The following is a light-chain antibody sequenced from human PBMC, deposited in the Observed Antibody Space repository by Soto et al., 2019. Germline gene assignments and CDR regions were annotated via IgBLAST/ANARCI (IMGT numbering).Light chain of an antibody. CDR3: QQYGRSPFT. CDR1: QSVSSSY. V-gene: IGKV3-20*01. Sequence: EIVLTQAPGTLSLSPGERATLSCRASQSVSSSYLAWYQQKPGQAPRLLVYGASSRATGIPDRFSGSGSGTDLTLTISRVEPEDFAVYYCQQYGRSPFTFGPGTRVDIK. CDR2: GAS. J-gene: IGKJ3*01.